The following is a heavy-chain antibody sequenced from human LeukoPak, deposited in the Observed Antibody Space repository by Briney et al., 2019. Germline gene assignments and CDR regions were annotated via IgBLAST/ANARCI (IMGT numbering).Heavy chain of an antibody. CDR2: SRNKADSYTA. Sequence: GGSLRLSCAASGFTFSDSFMSWVRQAPGKGLEWVGRSRNKADSYTAQYAASVEGRFTISRDESKNSLYLQISSLETEDTAVYYCATSYWYRLPYWGQGSLVTVSS. V-gene: IGHV3-72*01. CDR1: GFTFSDSF. D-gene: IGHD2-8*02. J-gene: IGHJ4*02. CDR3: ATSYWYRLPY.